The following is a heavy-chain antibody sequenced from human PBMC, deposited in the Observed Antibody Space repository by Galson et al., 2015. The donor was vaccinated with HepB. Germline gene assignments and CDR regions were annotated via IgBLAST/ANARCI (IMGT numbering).Heavy chain of an antibody. Sequence: SVKVSCKASGYTFSSYSITWVRQAPGQGLEWVGWISPYNRDTNYARKLQGRVTMTTDTSTNTAYMELRSLRSDDTAVYYCARGALVVVVNATQNNWFDPWGRGTPVTVSS. D-gene: IGHD2-15*01. J-gene: IGHJ5*02. CDR3: ARGALVVVVNATQNNWFDP. CDR1: GYTFSSYS. V-gene: IGHV1-18*01. CDR2: ISPYNRDT.